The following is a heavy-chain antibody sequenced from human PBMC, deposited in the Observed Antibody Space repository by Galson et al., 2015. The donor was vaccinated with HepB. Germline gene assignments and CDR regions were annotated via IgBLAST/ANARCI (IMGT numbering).Heavy chain of an antibody. CDR1: GYTFRSYG. Sequence: SVKVSCKASGYTFRSYGINWVRQAPGQGLEWMGWINAYNGNTNYAQKLQGRVTMTTDTSTSTAYMELRSLRSDDTAMYYCARLGFKTARFDPCGQGTLVTVSS. J-gene: IGHJ5*02. CDR3: ARLGFKTARFDP. V-gene: IGHV1-18*01. CDR2: INAYNGNT.